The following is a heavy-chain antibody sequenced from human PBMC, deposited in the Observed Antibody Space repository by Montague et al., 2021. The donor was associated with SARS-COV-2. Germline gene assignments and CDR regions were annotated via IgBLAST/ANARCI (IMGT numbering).Heavy chain of an antibody. CDR2: IYYRGST. V-gene: IGHV4-59*01. CDR1: NGSINSYY. CDR3: AREGLHNWLDP. J-gene: IGHJ5*02. Sequence: SETLSLTCTVSNGSINSYYWSWVRQPPGKRLEWIGYIYYRGSTNHNPSLESRVTMSIDTSKNQFSLKLRCVTAADTAVYFCAREGLHNWLDPWGQGTLVIVSS.